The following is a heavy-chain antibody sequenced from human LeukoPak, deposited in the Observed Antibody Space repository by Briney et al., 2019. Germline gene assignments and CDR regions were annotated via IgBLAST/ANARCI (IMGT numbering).Heavy chain of an antibody. J-gene: IGHJ4*02. Sequence: GGSLRLSCAASGFTFSSYGIPWVRQTPGKDLEWVAVISYDGSKQYYGDSVKGRFTISRDNSMGTVYLQMNSLRAEDTALYYCAKDAGYSASYELFDYWGQGTLVTVSS. CDR2: ISYDGSKQ. CDR3: AKDAGYSASYELFDY. CDR1: GFTFSSYG. V-gene: IGHV3-30*18. D-gene: IGHD1-26*01.